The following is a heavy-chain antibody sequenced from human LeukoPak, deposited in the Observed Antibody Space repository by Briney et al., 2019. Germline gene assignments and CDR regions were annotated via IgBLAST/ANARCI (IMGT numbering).Heavy chain of an antibody. J-gene: IGHJ4*02. V-gene: IGHV1-46*01. CDR2: IYPRDGST. Sequence: VASVKVSCKASGYTFTSYGISWVRQAPGQGLEWMGMIYPRDGSTSYAQKFQGRVTVTRDTSTSTVHMELSGLRSEDTAVYYCARDQEGFGYWGQGTLVTVSS. CDR1: GYTFTSYG. CDR3: ARDQEGFGY.